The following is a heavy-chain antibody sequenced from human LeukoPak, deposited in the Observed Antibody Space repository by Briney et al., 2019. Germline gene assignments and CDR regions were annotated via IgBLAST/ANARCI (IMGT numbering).Heavy chain of an antibody. CDR3: AKGCQCPSGLSSWFDP. CDR1: GFTFTNYG. CDR2: LSGSGDGQ. Sequence: GGSLRLSCSASGFTFTNYGMSWVRQAPGKGLEWVSGLSGSGDGQFYADSVEGRFTISRDTSKHMWYLQMNSLRAEDTAVYYCAKGCQCPSGLSSWFDPRGQGTLVAVSS. D-gene: IGHD1-14*01. J-gene: IGHJ5*02. V-gene: IGHV3-23*01.